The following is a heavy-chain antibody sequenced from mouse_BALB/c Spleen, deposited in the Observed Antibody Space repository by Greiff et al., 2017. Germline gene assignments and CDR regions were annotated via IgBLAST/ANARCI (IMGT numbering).Heavy chain of an antibody. CDR2: INPSSGYT. CDR3: ASYGNRAY. CDR1: GYTFTSYT. V-gene: IGHV1-4*01. Sequence: QVQLKESGAELARPGASVKMSCKASGYTFTSYTMHWVKQRPGQGLEWIGYINPSSGYTNYNQKFKDKATLTADKSSSTAYMQLSSLTSEDSAVYYCASYGNRAYWGQGTLVTVSA. D-gene: IGHD2-1*01. J-gene: IGHJ3*01.